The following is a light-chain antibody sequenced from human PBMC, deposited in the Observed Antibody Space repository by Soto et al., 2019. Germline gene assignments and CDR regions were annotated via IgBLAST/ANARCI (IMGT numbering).Light chain of an antibody. Sequence: QSVLTQPPSVSGSPGQSVTISCTGTSSDVGKYDRVSWYQQPPGTAPKLIIYEVTNRPSGVPARFSGSKSGNTASLTISGLQAEDEADYYCSSYTSTSRYVFADWTKVTVL. CDR1: SSDVGKYDR. CDR3: SSYTSTSRYV. V-gene: IGLV2-18*02. J-gene: IGLJ1*01. CDR2: EVT.